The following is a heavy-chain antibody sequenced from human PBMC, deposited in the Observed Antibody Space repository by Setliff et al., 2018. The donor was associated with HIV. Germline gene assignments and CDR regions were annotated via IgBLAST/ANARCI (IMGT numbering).Heavy chain of an antibody. J-gene: IGHJ4*02. V-gene: IGHV4-38-2*02. D-gene: IGHD3-16*01. CDR1: HYSINSEYY. CDR3: ARLDTIMLYSDC. Sequence: ETLSLTYTVSHYSINSEYYWGWFRQPPGKGLEYIGSIYQSGSTYCSPSLKSRVSMSIDTSKDQFSLRLKSLTASDTAVYYCARLDTIMLYSDCWGQGTLVTVSS. CDR2: IYQSGST.